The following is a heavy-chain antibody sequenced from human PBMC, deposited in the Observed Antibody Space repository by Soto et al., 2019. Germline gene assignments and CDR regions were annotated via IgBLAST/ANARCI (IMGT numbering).Heavy chain of an antibody. CDR2: IRSKANSYAT. V-gene: IGHV3-73*01. Sequence: GGSLRLSCAASGFTFSGSAMHWVRQASGKGLEWVGRIRSKANSYATAYAASVKGRFTISRDDSKNTAYLQMNSLKTEDTAVYYCTVETRYYDILTGYSKLDAFDIWGQGTMVTVSS. CDR3: TVETRYYDILTGYSKLDAFDI. CDR1: GFTFSGSA. J-gene: IGHJ3*02. D-gene: IGHD3-9*01.